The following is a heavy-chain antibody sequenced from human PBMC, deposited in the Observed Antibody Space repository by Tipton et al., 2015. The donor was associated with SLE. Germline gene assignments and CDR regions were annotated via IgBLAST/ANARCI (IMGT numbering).Heavy chain of an antibody. CDR1: GGSISSGGYS. CDR2: INHSGST. J-gene: IGHJ4*02. D-gene: IGHD3-16*01. V-gene: IGHV4-30-2*01. CDR3: ARGRPSDYIWVYSGWVFDY. Sequence: TLSLTCAVSGGSISSGGYSWSWIRQPPGKGLEWIGYINHSGSTNYNPSLESRVTISVDTSKNQFSLKLSSVTAADTALYYCARGRPSDYIWVYSGWVFDYWGQGTLVTVSS.